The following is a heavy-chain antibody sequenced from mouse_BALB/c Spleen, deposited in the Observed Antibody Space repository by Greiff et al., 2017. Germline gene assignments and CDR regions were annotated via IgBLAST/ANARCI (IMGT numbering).Heavy chain of an antibody. Sequence: EVKLMESGGGLVQPGGSRKLSCAASGFTFSSFGMHWVRQAPEKGLEWVAYISSGSSTIYYADTVKGRFTISRDNPKNTLFLQMTSLRSEDTAMYYCARRGHRYDGWYFDVWGAGTTVTVSS. V-gene: IGHV5-17*02. CDR2: ISSGSSTI. CDR3: ARRGHRYDGWYFDV. D-gene: IGHD2-14*01. J-gene: IGHJ1*01. CDR1: GFTFSSFG.